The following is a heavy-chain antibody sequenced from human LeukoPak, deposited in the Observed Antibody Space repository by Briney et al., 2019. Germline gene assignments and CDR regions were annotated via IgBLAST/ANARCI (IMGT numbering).Heavy chain of an antibody. CDR2: INHSGST. J-gene: IGHJ5*02. V-gene: IGHV4-34*01. Sequence: SETLSLTCAVYGGSFSGYYWSWIRQPPGKGLEWIGEINHSGSTNYNPSLKSRVTISVDTSKNQFSLKLSSVTAADTAVYYCARHDFWSGYYRNWFDPWGQGTLVTVSS. CDR3: ARHDFWSGYYRNWFDP. D-gene: IGHD3-3*01. CDR1: GGSFSGYY.